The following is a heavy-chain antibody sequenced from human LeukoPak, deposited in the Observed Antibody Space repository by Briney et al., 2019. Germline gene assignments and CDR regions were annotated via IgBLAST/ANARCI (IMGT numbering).Heavy chain of an antibody. CDR2: IYYSGTT. CDR1: GGSIRSYY. CDR3: ARGMGIRQRTCDFDY. V-gene: IGHV4-59*01. D-gene: IGHD1-1*01. Sequence: SETLSLTCTVSGGSIRSYYWSWIRQAPRKGLEWIVYIYYSGTTNYNPSLGSRVTISVDTSKQKFSLKLTSVTAADTAMYYCARGMGIRQRTCDFDYWGQGALVTVAS. J-gene: IGHJ4*02.